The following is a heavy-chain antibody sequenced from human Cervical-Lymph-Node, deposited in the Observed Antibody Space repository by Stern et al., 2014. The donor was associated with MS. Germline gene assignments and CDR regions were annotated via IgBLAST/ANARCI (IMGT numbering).Heavy chain of an antibody. Sequence: QVTLKESGPTVVKPTETLTLTCTFSGFSLTTGVAVGWIRQPPGKAPEWFALVIWDDDKRYSSSLKSRLTITKDSFKNQVALTMTDMDPGDSATYYCAHTLMGDYGNWYFARWGRGTLVTVSP. CDR1: GFSLTTGVA. J-gene: IGHJ2*01. D-gene: IGHD4-17*01. V-gene: IGHV2-5*02. CDR2: VIWDDDK. CDR3: AHTLMGDYGNWYFAR.